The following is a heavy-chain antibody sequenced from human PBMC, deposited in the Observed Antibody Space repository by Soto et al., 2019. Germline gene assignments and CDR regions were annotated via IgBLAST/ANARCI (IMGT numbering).Heavy chain of an antibody. D-gene: IGHD5-18*01. J-gene: IGHJ5*02. CDR1: GFTFSSYA. V-gene: IGHV3-23*01. CDR3: AKVPQRGYSYGSNWFDP. CDR2: ISGSGGST. Sequence: EVQLLESGGGLVQPGGSLRLSCAASGFTFSSYAMSWVRQAPGKGLEWVSAISGSGGSTYYADSVKGRFTISRDNSKTTLYLQMNSLRAEDTAVYYCAKVPQRGYSYGSNWFDPWGQGTLVTVSS.